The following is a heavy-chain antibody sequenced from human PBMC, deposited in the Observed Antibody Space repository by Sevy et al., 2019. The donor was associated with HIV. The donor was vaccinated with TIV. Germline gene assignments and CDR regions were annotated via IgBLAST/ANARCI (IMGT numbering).Heavy chain of an antibody. CDR1: GFTFSDHY. V-gene: IGHV3-11*01. D-gene: IGHD3-10*01. Sequence: GGSLRLSCAASGFTFSDHYMTWIRQAPGKGLESVAYIRSGGSPIFYADSVKGRFIISRDNTKNALYLQMNILRADDTAVYYCARDHYQKTIRGNFDIWGQRTMVTVSS. CDR2: IRSGGSPI. CDR3: ARDHYQKTIRGNFDI. J-gene: IGHJ3*02.